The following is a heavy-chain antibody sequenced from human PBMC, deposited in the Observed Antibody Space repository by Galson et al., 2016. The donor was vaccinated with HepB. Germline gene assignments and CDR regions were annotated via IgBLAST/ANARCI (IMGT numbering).Heavy chain of an antibody. Sequence: SLRLSCAASGFTFSSYWMHWVRQAPGRGLVWVSRINTDGSRTNYADSVKGRVTISRDNAKNTLYLQMSSLGIEDTAVYFCVKEGYQELSDGAFDIWGQGTMRTVSS. CDR1: GFTFSSYW. J-gene: IGHJ3*02. V-gene: IGHV3-74*01. CDR3: VKEGYQELSDGAFDI. D-gene: IGHD2-2*01. CDR2: INTDGSRT.